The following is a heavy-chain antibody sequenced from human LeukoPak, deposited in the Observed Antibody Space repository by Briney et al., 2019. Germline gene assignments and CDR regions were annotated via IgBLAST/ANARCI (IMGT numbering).Heavy chain of an antibody. CDR3: ASPFGRWIGEASDY. J-gene: IGHJ4*02. CDR2: ISAYNGNT. Sequence: ASVKVSCKASGYTFTSYGISWVRQAPGQGLEWMGWISAYNGNTNYAQKLQGRVTMTTDTSTSTAYMELRSLRSDDTAVYYCASPFGRWIGEASDYWGQGTLVTVSS. CDR1: GYTFTSYG. D-gene: IGHD3-10*01. V-gene: IGHV1-18*01.